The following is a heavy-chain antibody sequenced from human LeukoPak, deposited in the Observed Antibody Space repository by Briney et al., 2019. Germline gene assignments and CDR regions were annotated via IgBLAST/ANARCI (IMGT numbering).Heavy chain of an antibody. V-gene: IGHV3-30*18. CDR1: GFTLNNYG. J-gene: IGHJ4*02. Sequence: GGSLRLSCAASGFTLNNYGMHWVRQAQGKGLEWVTVISYDGKIQHYADSVKCRFTISRDNSKNTLYLQMNSLRAEDTATYYCAKVSRGEPNDYWGQGTLVTVSS. CDR2: ISYDGKIQ. CDR3: AKVSRGEPNDY. D-gene: IGHD4-17*01.